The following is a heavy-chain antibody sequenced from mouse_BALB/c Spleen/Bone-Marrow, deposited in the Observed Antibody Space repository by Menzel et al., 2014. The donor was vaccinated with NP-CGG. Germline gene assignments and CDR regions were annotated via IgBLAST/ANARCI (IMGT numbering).Heavy chain of an antibody. CDR3: ARPPYYYGSSYDAMDY. Sequence: QVQLQQPGAELAKPGASVKMSCKASGSTFTSYWMHWVKQRPGQGLEWIGYINPSTGYTEYNQKFKDKATLTADKSSSTAYMQLSSLTSEDSAVYYCARPPYYYGSSYDAMDYWGQGTSVTVSS. CDR2: INPSTGYT. J-gene: IGHJ4*01. CDR1: GSTFTSYW. D-gene: IGHD1-1*01. V-gene: IGHV1-7*01.